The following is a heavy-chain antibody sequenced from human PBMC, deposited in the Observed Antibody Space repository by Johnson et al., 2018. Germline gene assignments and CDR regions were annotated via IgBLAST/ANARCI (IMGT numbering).Heavy chain of an antibody. J-gene: IGHJ3*02. D-gene: IGHD1-14*01. Sequence: VQLQESGGGLVQPGGSLRLSCGASGFTVSSNFMSWVRQAPGKGLEWVSVIYIDGSTYYADSVKGRFTISRDTSQNTLYLQMKSLRPEDTAVYYCARRSPLTISWGDAFDIWGQGTMVTVSS. V-gene: IGHV3-66*02. CDR1: GFTVSSNF. CDR3: ARRSPLTISWGDAFDI. CDR2: IYIDGST.